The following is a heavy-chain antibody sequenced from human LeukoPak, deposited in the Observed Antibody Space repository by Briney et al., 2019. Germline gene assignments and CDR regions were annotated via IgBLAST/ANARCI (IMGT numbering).Heavy chain of an antibody. CDR3: ARDSGYDFWSGYYLYFQH. V-gene: IGHV3-7*01. CDR2: IKQDGSEE. CDR1: GFTFSSYW. Sequence: GGSLRLSCAASGFTFSSYWMSWVRQAPGKGLEWVANIKQDGSEEYYVDSVKGRFTISRDNAKNSLYLQMNSLRAEDTAVYYCARDSGYDFWSGYYLYFQHWGQGTLVTVSS. D-gene: IGHD3-3*01. J-gene: IGHJ1*01.